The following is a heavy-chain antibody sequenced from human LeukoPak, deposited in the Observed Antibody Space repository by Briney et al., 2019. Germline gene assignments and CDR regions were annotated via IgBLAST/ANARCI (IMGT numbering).Heavy chain of an antibody. CDR2: IIPIFGIA. J-gene: IGHJ4*02. CDR3: ARGEQQYNWNDNYFDY. V-gene: IGHV1-69*10. Sequence: GASVKVSCKASGGTFSSYAISWVRQAPGQGLEWMGGIIPIFGIANYAQKFQGRVTITADKSTSTAYMELSSLRSEDTAVYYCARGEQQYNWNDNYFDYWGQGTLVTVSS. CDR1: GGTFSSYA. D-gene: IGHD1-1*01.